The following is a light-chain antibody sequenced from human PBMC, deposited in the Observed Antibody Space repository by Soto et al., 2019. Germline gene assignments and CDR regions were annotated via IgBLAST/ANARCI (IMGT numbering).Light chain of an antibody. Sequence: EIVMTQSPATLSVYQGERATLSCRASQSVSSNLAWYQQKPGQAPRLLIYGASTRATGIPARFSGSGSGTEFTLTISSLQSEDFAVYYCQQYNNWPRTFGQGTKVDIK. CDR3: QQYNNWPRT. CDR1: QSVSSN. J-gene: IGKJ1*01. V-gene: IGKV3-15*01. CDR2: GAS.